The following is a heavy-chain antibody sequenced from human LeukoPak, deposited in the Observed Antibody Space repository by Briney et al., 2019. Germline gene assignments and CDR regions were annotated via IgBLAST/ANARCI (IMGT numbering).Heavy chain of an antibody. CDR3: ARDTRDWTGFDY. CDR1: GFTFSSYA. J-gene: IGHJ4*02. CDR2: ISSNGGST. V-gene: IGHV3-64*01. D-gene: IGHD1-1*01. Sequence: GGSLRLSCAASGFTFSSYAMHWVRRPPGKGLEYVSAISSNGGSTYYANSVKGRFTISRDNSKNTLYLQMNSLRAEDTAVYYCARDTRDWTGFDYWGQGTLVTVSS.